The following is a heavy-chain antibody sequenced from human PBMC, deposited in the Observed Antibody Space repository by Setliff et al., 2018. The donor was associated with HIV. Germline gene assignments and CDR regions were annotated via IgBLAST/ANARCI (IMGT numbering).Heavy chain of an antibody. V-gene: IGHV4-31*03. J-gene: IGHJ5*02. CDR2: VYYTGKT. Sequence: SETLSLTCSVSGGSLISGGYYWSWIRQHPGKGLEWIGYVYYTGKTYYNPSLESRISMSVDTSKNQFSLKLTSVTAADTAIYYRARDLTSHSNCFEPWGQGTQVTVSS. CDR3: ARDLTSHSNCFEP. D-gene: IGHD3-9*01. CDR1: GGSLISGGYY.